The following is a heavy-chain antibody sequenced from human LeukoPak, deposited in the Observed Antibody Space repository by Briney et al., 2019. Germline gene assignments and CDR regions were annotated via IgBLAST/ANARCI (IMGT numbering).Heavy chain of an antibody. CDR2: IIPIFGTA. CDR1: GGTFSSYA. V-gene: IGHV1-69*13. Sequence: SVKVSCKASGGTFSSYAISWVRQAPGQGLEWMGGIIPIFGTANYAQKFQGRVTITAVESMSTAYMELSSLRSEDTAVYYCARGWLAETTVVTPYNYWGQGTLVTVSS. J-gene: IGHJ4*02. CDR3: ARGWLAETTVVTPYNY. D-gene: IGHD4-23*01.